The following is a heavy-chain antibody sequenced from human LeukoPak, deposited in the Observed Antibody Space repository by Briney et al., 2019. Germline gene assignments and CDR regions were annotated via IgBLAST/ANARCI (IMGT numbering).Heavy chain of an antibody. CDR2: IYYSGST. Sequence: SETLSLTCTVSGGSISSYYWSWIRQPPGKGLEWIGYIYYSGSTNYNPSLKSRVTTSVDTSKNQFSLKLSSVTAADTAVYYCARTPGIAVAWYYFDYWGQGTLVTVSS. V-gene: IGHV4-59*08. J-gene: IGHJ4*02. CDR3: ARTPGIAVAWYYFDY. CDR1: GGSISSYY. D-gene: IGHD6-19*01.